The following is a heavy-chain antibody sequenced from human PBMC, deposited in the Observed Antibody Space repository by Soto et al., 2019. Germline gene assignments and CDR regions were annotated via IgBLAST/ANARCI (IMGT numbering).Heavy chain of an antibody. CDR3: AMWYYYDSSGPQSGAFDI. CDR1: GGSISSGYYY. D-gene: IGHD3-22*01. CDR2: IYYSGST. Sequence: QVQLQESGPGLVKPSQTLSLTCTVSGGSISSGYYYWSWIRQPPGKGLEWIGYIYYSGSTYYNPSLKSRVTISVDTSKNQFSLKLSSVTAADTAVYYCAMWYYYDSSGPQSGAFDIWGQGTMVTVSS. J-gene: IGHJ3*02. V-gene: IGHV4-30-4*01.